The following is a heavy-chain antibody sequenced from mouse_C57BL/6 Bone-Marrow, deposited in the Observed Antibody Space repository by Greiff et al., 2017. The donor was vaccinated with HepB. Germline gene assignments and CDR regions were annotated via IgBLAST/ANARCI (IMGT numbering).Heavy chain of an antibody. Sequence: EVQLQQSGAELVRPGASVKLSCTASGFNIKDDYMHWVKQRPEQGLEWIGWIDPENGDTEYASKFQGKATITADTSSNTAYLQLSSLTSEDTAVYYCTTRPWFAYWGEGTLVTVSA. J-gene: IGHJ3*01. CDR2: IDPENGDT. V-gene: IGHV14-4*01. CDR1: GFNIKDDY. CDR3: TTRPWFAY.